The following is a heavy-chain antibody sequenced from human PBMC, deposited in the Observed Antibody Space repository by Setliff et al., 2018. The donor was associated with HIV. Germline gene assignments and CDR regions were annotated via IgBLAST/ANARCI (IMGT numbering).Heavy chain of an antibody. J-gene: IGHJ6*03. CDR1: GYTFTSYC. CDR3: ATNPEMATINYYYYYMGV. Sequence: ASVKVSCKASGYTFTSYCISWVRQAPGQVLEWMVGIMSILRIANYAQNFQGRVTITADKSTRTAYMELSSLRSEDTAVYYFATNPEMATINYYYYYMGVWGKGTTVTVSS. V-gene: IGHV1-69*10. CDR2: IMSILRIA.